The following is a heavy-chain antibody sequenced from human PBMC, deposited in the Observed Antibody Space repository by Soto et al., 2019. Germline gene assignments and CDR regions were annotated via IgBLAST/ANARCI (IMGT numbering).Heavy chain of an antibody. J-gene: IGHJ5*02. CDR1: RFTFRSYA. CDR3: AKGPWELGSNWFDP. CDR2: ISGSGDNT. D-gene: IGHD3-10*01. Sequence: GGSLRLSCTASRFTFRSYAMSWVRQAPGKGLEWVSAISGSGDNTYYADSVKGRFTISRDNSKNTLYLQMNSLRAEDTAVYYCAKGPWELGSNWFDPWGQGPLVTVSS. V-gene: IGHV3-23*01.